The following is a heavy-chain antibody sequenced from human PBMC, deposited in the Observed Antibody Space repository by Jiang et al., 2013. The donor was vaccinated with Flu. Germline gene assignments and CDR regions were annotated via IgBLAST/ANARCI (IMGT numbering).Heavy chain of an antibody. D-gene: IGHD3-22*01. J-gene: IGHJ4*02. CDR1: GGSISSYY. Sequence: GPGLVKPSETLSLTCTVSGGSISSYYWSWIRQPPGKGLEWIGYIYYSGSTNYNPSLKSRVTISVDTSKNQFSLKLSSVTAADTAVYYCARQANYYDSSGLFDYWGPGKTGHCLL. V-gene: IGHV4-59*08. CDR3: ARQANYYDSSGLFDY. CDR2: IYYSGST.